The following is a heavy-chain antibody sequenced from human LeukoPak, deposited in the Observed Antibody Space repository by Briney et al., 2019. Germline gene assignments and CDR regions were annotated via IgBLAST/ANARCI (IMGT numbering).Heavy chain of an antibody. CDR1: GFTFSSYA. Sequence: GRSLRLSCAASGFTFSSYAMHWVRQAPGKGLEWVAVISYDGSNKYYADSVKGRFTISRDNSKNTLYLQMNSLRAEDTAAYYCARDGSDCSGGSCYSGVWYYFDYWGQGTLVTVSS. CDR3: ARDGSDCSGGSCYSGVWYYFDY. D-gene: IGHD2-15*01. CDR2: ISYDGSNK. J-gene: IGHJ4*02. V-gene: IGHV3-30-3*01.